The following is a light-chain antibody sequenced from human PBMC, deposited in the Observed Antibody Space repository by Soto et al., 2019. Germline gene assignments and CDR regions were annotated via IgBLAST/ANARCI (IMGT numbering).Light chain of an antibody. V-gene: IGKV3-20*01. Sequence: EIVLTQSPGTLSLSPGERASLSCRASQSVSRSYLAWYQQNPGQAHRLLIYGASSRTTGIPDRFSGSGSGTDFTLTISRVEPEDFAVYFCQQHGNSPLYSFGQGTKLEIK. CDR3: QQHGNSPLYS. CDR2: GAS. CDR1: QSVSRSY. J-gene: IGKJ2*03.